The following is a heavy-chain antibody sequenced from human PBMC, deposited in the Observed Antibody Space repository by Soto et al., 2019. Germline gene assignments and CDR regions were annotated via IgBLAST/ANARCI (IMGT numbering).Heavy chain of an antibody. CDR3: AREAAVVIMTKMPIDAFDF. D-gene: IGHD2-21*01. CDR2: IWYDGSTK. V-gene: IGHV3-33*01. Sequence: QVQLVESGGGVVQPGRSLRLSCAASGFTFSSYGMHWVRQAPGKGLEWVAAIWYDGSTKYYADSVKGRFTVSRDNSKNTLYLQMNSLGAEDTAVYYCAREAAVVIMTKMPIDAFDFWGQGTMVTVSS. CDR1: GFTFSSYG. J-gene: IGHJ3*01.